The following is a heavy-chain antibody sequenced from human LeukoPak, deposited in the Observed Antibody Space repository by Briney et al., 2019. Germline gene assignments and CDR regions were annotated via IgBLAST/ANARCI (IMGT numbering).Heavy chain of an antibody. Sequence: SGGSLRLSCAASGFTFNSYAMSWVRQARGKGLEWVSGISGSGGSTYYADSVKGRFTISRDNSKNTLYLQMNSLRAEDTAVYYCAKGTVVTLGFYYHMDVWGKGTTVTVSS. D-gene: IGHD4-23*01. CDR2: ISGSGGST. CDR1: GFTFNSYA. V-gene: IGHV3-23*01. CDR3: AKGTVVTLGFYYHMDV. J-gene: IGHJ6*03.